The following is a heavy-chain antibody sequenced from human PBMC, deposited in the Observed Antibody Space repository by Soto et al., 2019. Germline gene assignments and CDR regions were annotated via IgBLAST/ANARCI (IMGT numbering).Heavy chain of an antibody. D-gene: IGHD3-22*01. CDR2: ISGSGGST. CDR3: AKDPGLIGAHYDPY. CDR1: GFTFSSYA. Sequence: GGSLRLSCAASGFTFSSYAMSLVRQAPGKGLEWVSAISGSGGSTYYADSVKGRFTISRDNSKNTLYLQMNSLRAEDTAVYYCAKDPGLIGAHYDPYWGQGTLVTVSS. J-gene: IGHJ4*02. V-gene: IGHV3-23*01.